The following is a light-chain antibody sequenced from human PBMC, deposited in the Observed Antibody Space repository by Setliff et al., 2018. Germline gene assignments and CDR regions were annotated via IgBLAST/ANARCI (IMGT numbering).Light chain of an antibody. Sequence: QSVLTQPPSVSGAPGQTVSISCTGSTSGFSVHWYQQLPGAAPKLIIWINNIRSSGVPDRLSGSKSGTSASLVITGLQPEDEADYYCQSYAGGLGGDVFGGGTKGTVL. CDR1: TSGFS. V-gene: IGLV1-40*01. CDR2: INN. CDR3: QSYAGGLGGDV. J-gene: IGLJ1*01.